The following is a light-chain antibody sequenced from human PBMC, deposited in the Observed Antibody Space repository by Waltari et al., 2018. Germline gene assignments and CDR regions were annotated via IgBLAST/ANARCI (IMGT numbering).Light chain of an antibody. CDR2: GAS. Sequence: DIQMTQSPSSLSASVGDRVTITCWASQSISNYLNWYQQKPGKAPKLLIYGASSLQSGFPSRFSGSGSGTDFTLTISSLQPEDFATYYCQQGYSTPLTFGGGTKVEIK. CDR1: QSISNY. CDR3: QQGYSTPLT. V-gene: IGKV1-39*01. J-gene: IGKJ4*01.